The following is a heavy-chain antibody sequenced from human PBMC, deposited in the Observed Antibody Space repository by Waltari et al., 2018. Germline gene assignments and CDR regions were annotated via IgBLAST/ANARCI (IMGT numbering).Heavy chain of an antibody. CDR1: GVPFSTYA. CDR3: TKDRQSIQFEY. J-gene: IGHJ4*02. D-gene: IGHD6-19*01. Sequence: EVQLLESGGGLVQPGESLRLSCAASGVPFSTYAMNWVRQAPGKGLEWVSTVDNSGGRTFYAASVQGRFTISRDNLRNTVYLQMNSLRAEDTALYYCTKDRQSIQFEYWGQGILVTVSS. V-gene: IGHV3-23*01. CDR2: VDNSGGRT.